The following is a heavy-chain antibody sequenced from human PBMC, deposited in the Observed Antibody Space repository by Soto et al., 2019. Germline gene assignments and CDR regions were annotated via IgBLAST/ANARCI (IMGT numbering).Heavy chain of an antibody. J-gene: IGHJ4*02. CDR1: GFTFSSYA. V-gene: IGHV3-23*01. CDR2: ISGSGGST. D-gene: IGHD3-9*01. CDR3: AKFPPKLLYDIWTGYYPPWFDY. Sequence: LRLSCAACGFTFSSYAMGWVRQAPGKGLEWVSAISGSGGSTYYADSVKGRFTISRDNSKNTLYLQMNSLRAEATAVYYCAKFPPKLLYDIWTGYYPPWFDYWGQGTLVTVSS.